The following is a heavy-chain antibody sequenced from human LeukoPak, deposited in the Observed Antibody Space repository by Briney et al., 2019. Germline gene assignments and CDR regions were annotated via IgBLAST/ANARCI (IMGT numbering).Heavy chain of an antibody. D-gene: IGHD4-23*01. CDR1: GFTLSSYC. J-gene: IGHJ3*02. CDR3: ARDKYGGNSKAFEI. Sequence: PGGSLRLSCAASGFTLSSYCVNWVRQAPGKGLVWVSLINNNGSSTTYADSVKGRFAISRDNAKNTLYLQMNSLRAEDTAVYYCARDKYGGNSKAFEIWGKGTMVTV. V-gene: IGHV3-74*01. CDR2: INNNGSST.